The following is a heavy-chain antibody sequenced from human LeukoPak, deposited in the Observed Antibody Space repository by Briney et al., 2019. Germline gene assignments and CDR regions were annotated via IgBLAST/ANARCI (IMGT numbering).Heavy chain of an antibody. D-gene: IGHD2-2*01. CDR1: GFTFSNAW. Sequence: PGGSLRLSCAASGFTFSNAWMSWVRQAPGKGLEWVGRIKSKTDGGTTDYAAPVKGRFTISRDDSKNTLYLQMNSLKTDDTAVYYCTTFDIVVVPAARLAPYYYYMDVWGKGTTVTVSS. CDR2: IKSKTDGGTT. J-gene: IGHJ6*03. V-gene: IGHV3-15*01. CDR3: TTFDIVVVPAARLAPYYYYMDV.